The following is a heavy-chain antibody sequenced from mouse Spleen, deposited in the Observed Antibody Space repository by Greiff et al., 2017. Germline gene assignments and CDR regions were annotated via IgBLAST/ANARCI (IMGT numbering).Heavy chain of an antibody. CDR3: ARPEAIFYALDY. V-gene: IGHV1-77*01. CDR2: IFPGSGYT. Sequence: QVQLKQSGAELARPGASVKLSCKASGYSFNDHYLNWVKQRTGQGLEWIGEIFPGSGYTYYNEKFKGKATLTADKSSSTVYMELNSLTSEDSAVYFCARPEAIFYALDYWGQGTSVTVSS. CDR1: GYSFNDHY. D-gene: IGHD6-1*01. J-gene: IGHJ4*01.